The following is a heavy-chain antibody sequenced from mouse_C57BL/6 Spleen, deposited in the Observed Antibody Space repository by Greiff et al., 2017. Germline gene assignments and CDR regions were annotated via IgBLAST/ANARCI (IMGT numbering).Heavy chain of an antibody. D-gene: IGHD2-1*01. CDR1: GFTITDYY. CDR2: IDPEDGGT. J-gene: IGHJ3*01. V-gene: IGHV14-2*01. CDR3: EARYRNSAY. Sequence: VQLQQSGAELVKPGASVKLSCTASGFTITDYYMHWVKQRTEQGLEWIGRIDPEDGGTKYAPKFQGKATITADTSSNTAYLQLSSLTAEDTAVYYCEARYRNSAYWGQGTLVTVSA.